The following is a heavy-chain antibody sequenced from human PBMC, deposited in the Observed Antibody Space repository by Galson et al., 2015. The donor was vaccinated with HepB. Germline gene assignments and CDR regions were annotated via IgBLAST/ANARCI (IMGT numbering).Heavy chain of an antibody. CDR2: ISYDGSNK. CDR1: GFTFSSYA. D-gene: IGHD3-3*01. Sequence: SLRLSCAASGFTFSSYAMHWVRQAPGKGLEWVAVISYDGSNKYYADSVKGRFTISRDNSRNTLYLQMNSLRAEDTAVYYCAKGVFSYDFWSGYLTGQHYYYYYGMDVWGQGTTVTVSS. CDR3: AKGVFSYDFWSGYLTGQHYYYYYGMDV. V-gene: IGHV3-30-3*01. J-gene: IGHJ6*02.